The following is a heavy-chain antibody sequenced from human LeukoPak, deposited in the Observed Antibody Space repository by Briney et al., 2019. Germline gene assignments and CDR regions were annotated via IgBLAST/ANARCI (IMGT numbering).Heavy chain of an antibody. CDR2: IRSDGYHT. Sequence: GGSLRLSCGASGFVFDDYDMHWVRQAPGKGLEWVAFIRSDGYHTYYTDSVKGRFIITRDNSKNTLYLQMNSLRVEDTAVYYCARVGGHWGQGTLVTVSS. J-gene: IGHJ4*02. CDR1: GFVFDDYD. V-gene: IGHV3-30*02. D-gene: IGHD3-10*01. CDR3: ARVGGH.